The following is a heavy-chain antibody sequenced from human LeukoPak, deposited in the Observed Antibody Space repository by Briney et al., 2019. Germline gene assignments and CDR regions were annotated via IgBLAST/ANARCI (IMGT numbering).Heavy chain of an antibody. Sequence: SETLSLTCAVYGGSFSGYYWSWIRQPPGKGLEWIGEINHGGSTNYNPSLKSRVTISVDTSKKQFSLKLSSVTAADTAMYYCARQSRYYGSGKGNTWFDPWGQGTLVTVSS. V-gene: IGHV4-34*01. CDR1: GGSFSGYY. D-gene: IGHD3-10*01. CDR2: INHGGST. J-gene: IGHJ5*02. CDR3: ARQSRYYGSGKGNTWFDP.